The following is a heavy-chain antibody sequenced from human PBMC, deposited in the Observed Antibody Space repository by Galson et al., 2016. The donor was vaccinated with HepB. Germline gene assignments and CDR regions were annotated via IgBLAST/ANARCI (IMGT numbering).Heavy chain of an antibody. CDR3: ARDGPHYVLRKYYVMDV. CDR1: GYTFTNYN. D-gene: IGHD2-8*01. V-gene: IGHV1-8*01. Sequence: SVKVSCKASGYTFTNYNINWVRQAPGQGLEWMGWVNPNSGDTGYEQKFQGTVTMTRNTSISTACMELSSLRSEDTAVYFCARDGPHYVLRKYYVMDVWGKGTTVTVSS. CDR2: VNPNSGDT. J-gene: IGHJ6*04.